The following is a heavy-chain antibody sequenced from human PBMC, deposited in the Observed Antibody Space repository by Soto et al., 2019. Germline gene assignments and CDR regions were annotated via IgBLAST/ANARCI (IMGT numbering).Heavy chain of an antibody. CDR1: GFTFSSYW. V-gene: IGHV3-74*01. J-gene: IGHJ4*02. CDR2: INSDGSST. CDR3: ARADRSAYCSSTSCYYFDY. Sequence: GGSLRLSCAAAGFTFSSYWRHWVRQAQGKGLVWVSRINSDGSSTSYADSVKGRFTISRDNAKNTLYLQMNSLRAEDTAVYYCARADRSAYCSSTSCYYFDYWGQGTLVTVSS. D-gene: IGHD2-2*01.